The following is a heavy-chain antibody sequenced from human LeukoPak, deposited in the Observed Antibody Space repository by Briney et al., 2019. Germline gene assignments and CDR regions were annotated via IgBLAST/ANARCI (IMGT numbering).Heavy chain of an antibody. CDR2: INHSGST. J-gene: IGHJ3*02. D-gene: IGHD6-19*01. CDR1: GGSFSGYY. V-gene: IGHV4-34*01. Sequence: SETLSLTCAVYGGSFSGYYWSWIRQPPGKGLEWIGEINHSGSTNYNPSLKSRVTISVDTSKNQFSLKLSSVTAADTAVYYCARIRGRQWLVLVFDIWGQGTMVTVSS. CDR3: ARIRGRQWLVLVFDI.